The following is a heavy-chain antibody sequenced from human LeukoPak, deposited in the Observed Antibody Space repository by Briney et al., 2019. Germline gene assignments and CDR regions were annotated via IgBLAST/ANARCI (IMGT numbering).Heavy chain of an antibody. Sequence: SVKVSCKASGGTFSSCAISWVRQAPGQGLEWMGRIIPILGIANYAQKFQGRVTITADKSTSTAYMELSSLRSEDTAVYYCARDQSIAARPGYFDYWGQGTLVTVSS. CDR1: GGTFSSCA. CDR3: ARDQSIAARPGYFDY. V-gene: IGHV1-69*04. CDR2: IIPILGIA. J-gene: IGHJ4*02. D-gene: IGHD6-6*01.